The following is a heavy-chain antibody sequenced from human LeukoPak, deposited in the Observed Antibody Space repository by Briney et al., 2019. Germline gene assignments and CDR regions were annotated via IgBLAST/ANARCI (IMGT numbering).Heavy chain of an antibody. CDR3: AREGVVVSAAVDY. CDR1: GFTFSNYE. Sequence: PGGSLRLSCAASGFTFSNYEMNWVRQAPGKGLEWVSYISISGSTIYYADSVKGRFTTSRDNAKNSLYLQMNSLRAEDTAAYYCAREGVVVSAAVDYWGQGTLVTVSS. J-gene: IGHJ4*02. CDR2: ISISGSTI. D-gene: IGHD2-2*01. V-gene: IGHV3-48*03.